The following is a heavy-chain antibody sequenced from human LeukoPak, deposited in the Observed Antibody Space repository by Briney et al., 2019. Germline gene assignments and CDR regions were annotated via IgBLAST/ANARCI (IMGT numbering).Heavy chain of an antibody. Sequence: ASVKVSCKASGYMFTGYYMHWLRQAPGQGLECMGRINPDTGRTNYAQDFQGRITMTRDTSISTAYMELSRLRSDDTAVYYCARSRGGDHYFDCWGQGTLVTVSS. CDR1: GYMFTGYY. D-gene: IGHD2-21*02. CDR2: INPDTGRT. V-gene: IGHV1-2*02. CDR3: ARSRGGDHYFDC. J-gene: IGHJ4*02.